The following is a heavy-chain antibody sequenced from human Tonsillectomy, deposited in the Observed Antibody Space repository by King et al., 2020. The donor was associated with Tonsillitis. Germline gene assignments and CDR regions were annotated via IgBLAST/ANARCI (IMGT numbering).Heavy chain of an antibody. V-gene: IGHV3-33*08. D-gene: IGHD3-22*01. CDR1: GCTFSSYG. CDR3: AREGTYNYDNSGYYRLYYFDF. J-gene: IGHJ4*02. Sequence: VQLVESGGGVVQPGRSLRLSCAASGCTFSSYGMHWVRQAPGKGLEWVAVIWYDGSNKYYAGSVKGRFSVSRDNYKNTLYLQMNSLRAEDTAVYYCAREGTYNYDNSGYYRLYYFDFWGQGTLVTVSS. CDR2: IWYDGSNK.